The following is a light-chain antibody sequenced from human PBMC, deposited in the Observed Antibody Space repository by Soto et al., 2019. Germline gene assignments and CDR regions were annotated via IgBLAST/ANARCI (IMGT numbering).Light chain of an antibody. J-gene: IGKJ4*01. Sequence: EIVLTQSPGTLSLSPGERATLSCRASQSISSSYLAWYQQIPGQAPRLLIYGASVRATGIPDRFSGSGSGTDFTLTISRLEPEDFVVYFCQQYGSSPVTFGGGTKV. CDR3: QQYGSSPVT. CDR2: GAS. CDR1: QSISSSY. V-gene: IGKV3-20*01.